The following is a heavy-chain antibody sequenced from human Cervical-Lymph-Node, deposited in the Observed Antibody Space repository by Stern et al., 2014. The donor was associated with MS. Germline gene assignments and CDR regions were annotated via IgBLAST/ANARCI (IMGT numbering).Heavy chain of an antibody. V-gene: IGHV3-30-3*01. CDR1: GFTFNSYA. D-gene: IGHD3-22*01. CDR3: ATGVVVIATGFDS. Sequence: VHLVESGGGVVQPGRSLRLSCAVSGFTFNSYAMHWVRQAPGKGLEWVAVISYDGSNKYYADSVKGRFTISRDNSKNTLYLQMNSLRAEDTAVYYCATGVVVIATGFDSWGQGTLVTVSS. CDR2: ISYDGSNK. J-gene: IGHJ4*02.